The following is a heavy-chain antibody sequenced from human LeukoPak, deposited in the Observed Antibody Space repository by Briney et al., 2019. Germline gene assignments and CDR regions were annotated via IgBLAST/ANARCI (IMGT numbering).Heavy chain of an antibody. Sequence: GGSLRLSCAASGFTFSSYGMSWVRQAPGKGLEWVSAISGSGGSTYYADSVKGRFTISRDNSKNTLYLQMNSLRAEDTAVYYCAKDHYYDSSGYSASDYWGQGTLVTVSS. D-gene: IGHD3-22*01. CDR1: GFTFSSYG. J-gene: IGHJ4*02. CDR2: ISGSGGST. V-gene: IGHV3-23*01. CDR3: AKDHYYDSSGYSASDY.